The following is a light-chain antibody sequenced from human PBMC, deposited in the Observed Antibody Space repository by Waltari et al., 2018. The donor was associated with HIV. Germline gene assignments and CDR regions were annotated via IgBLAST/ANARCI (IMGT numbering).Light chain of an antibody. CDR1: QRISSS. Sequence: DIHLTQSSSSLSASVGDRVTITCRASQRISSSLNWYQHRPGKAPNLIIFDTSSLQSGVPSRFNGSGSGTDFTLTIISLQPEDFVTYYCQQSYTTLYTVRQGTRLEIK. J-gene: IGKJ2*01. V-gene: IGKV1-39*01. CDR3: QQSYTTLYT. CDR2: DTS.